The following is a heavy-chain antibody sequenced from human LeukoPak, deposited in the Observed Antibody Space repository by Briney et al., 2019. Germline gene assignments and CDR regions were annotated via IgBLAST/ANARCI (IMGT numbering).Heavy chain of an antibody. CDR2: INHSGST. D-gene: IGHD6-13*01. J-gene: IGHJ5*02. Sequence: SETLSLTCAVYGGSFSGYYWSWIRQPPGKGLEWIGEINHSGSTNYNPSLKSRVTISVDTSKNQFSLKLSSVTAADTAVYYCARGKRIAAARTYNWFDPWGQGTLVTVSS. CDR3: ARGKRIAAARTYNWFDP. V-gene: IGHV4-34*01. CDR1: GGSFSGYY.